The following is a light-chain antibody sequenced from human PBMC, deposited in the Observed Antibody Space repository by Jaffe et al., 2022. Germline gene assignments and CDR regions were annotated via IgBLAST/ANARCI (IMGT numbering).Light chain of an antibody. Sequence: SYVLTQPPSVSVAPGQTARITCGGNNIGGRTVQWYQQKPGQAPVLVVYDNDDRPSGIPDRFSGSNSGNTATLTISRVEVGDEADYYCQVWDNDSEHVLFGGGTKLTV. J-gene: IGLJ2*01. V-gene: IGLV3-21*02. CDR2: DND. CDR3: QVWDNDSEHVL. CDR1: NIGGRT.